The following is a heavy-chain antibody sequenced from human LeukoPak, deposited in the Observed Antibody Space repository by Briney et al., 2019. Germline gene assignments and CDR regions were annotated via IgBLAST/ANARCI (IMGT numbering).Heavy chain of an antibody. Sequence: SETLSLTCTVSGGSISSYYWSWIRQPPGKGLEWIGYIYYSGNTNYNPSLKSRVTISVDTSKNQFSLKLSSVTAADTAVYYCARDGYSSSSLTKVPYNWFDPWGQGTLVTVSS. CDR3: ARDGYSSSSLTKVPYNWFDP. J-gene: IGHJ5*02. CDR1: GGSISSYY. V-gene: IGHV4-59*12. D-gene: IGHD6-6*01. CDR2: IYYSGNT.